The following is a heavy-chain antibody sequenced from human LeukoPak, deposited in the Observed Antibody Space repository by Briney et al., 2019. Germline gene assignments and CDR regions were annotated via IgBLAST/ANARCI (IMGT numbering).Heavy chain of an antibody. V-gene: IGHV4-59*01. Sequence: SETLSLTCTVSGGSISSYYWSWIRQPPGKGLEWIGYIYYSGSTNYNPSLKSRVTISVDTSKNQFSLKLSSVTAADTAVYYCARGEYSSSSCDYWGQGTLVTVSS. J-gene: IGHJ4*02. CDR2: IYYSGST. CDR1: GGSISSYY. CDR3: ARGEYSSSSCDY. D-gene: IGHD6-6*01.